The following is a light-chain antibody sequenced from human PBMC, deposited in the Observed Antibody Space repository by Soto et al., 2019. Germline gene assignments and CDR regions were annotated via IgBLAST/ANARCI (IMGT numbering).Light chain of an antibody. V-gene: IGKV1-39*01. J-gene: IGKJ4*01. CDR3: QQGHNAPRT. CDR2: DSS. Sequence: DIQMTQSPSSLSASVGDRVTITCRASPSISSYLIWYQQKPGTAPPLLIYDSSTLQSGVPSRFSGSGSGTEFTLTISSLQPDAFATYYCQQGHNAPRTFGGGTKVEIK. CDR1: PSISSY.